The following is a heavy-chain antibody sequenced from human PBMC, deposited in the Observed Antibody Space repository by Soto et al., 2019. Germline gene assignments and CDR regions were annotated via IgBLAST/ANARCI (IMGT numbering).Heavy chain of an antibody. CDR3: AKDTVWVTTRLGGYFDL. Sequence: QVQLVESGGGVVQPGRSLRLSCAASGFTFSSYGMHWVRQAPGKGLEWVAVISYDGSNKYYADSVKGRFTISRDNSKNTLYLQMNSLRAEDTAVYYCAKDTVWVTTRLGGYFDLWGRGTLVTVSS. CDR2: ISYDGSNK. CDR1: GFTFSSYG. D-gene: IGHD3-16*01. V-gene: IGHV3-30*18. J-gene: IGHJ2*01.